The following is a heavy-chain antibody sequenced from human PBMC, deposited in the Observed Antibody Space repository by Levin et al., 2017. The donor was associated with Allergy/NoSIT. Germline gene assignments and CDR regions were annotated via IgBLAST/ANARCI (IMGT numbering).Heavy chain of an antibody. V-gene: IGHV2-5*01. D-gene: IGHD3-10*01. J-gene: IGHJ3*02. Sequence: VSGPTLVKPTQTLTLTCTFSGFSLSTSGVGVGWIRQPPGKALEWLALIYWNDDKRYSPSLKSRLTITKDTSKNQVVLTMTNMDPVDTATYYCAHRDVLLWFGELGSPAFDIWGQGTMVTVSS. CDR3: AHRDVLLWFGELGSPAFDI. CDR2: IYWNDDK. CDR1: GFSLSTSGVG.